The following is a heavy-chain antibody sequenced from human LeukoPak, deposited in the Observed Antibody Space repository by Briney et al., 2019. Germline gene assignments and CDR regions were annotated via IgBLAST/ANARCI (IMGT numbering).Heavy chain of an antibody. CDR1: GGSISSGGYH. CDR3: AREKEYYGSGSFDY. Sequence: SETLSLTCTVSGGSISSGGYHWSWIRQHPGKGLEWIGYIYYSGTTSYNPSLKSRVTISVDTSKKKFSLKVSSVTVADTAVYYCAREKEYYGSGSFDYWGQGTLVTVSS. D-gene: IGHD3-10*01. CDR2: IYYSGTT. J-gene: IGHJ4*02. V-gene: IGHV4-31*03.